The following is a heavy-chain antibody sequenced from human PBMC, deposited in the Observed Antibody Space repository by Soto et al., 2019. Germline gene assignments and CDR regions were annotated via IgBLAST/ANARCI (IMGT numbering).Heavy chain of an antibody. CDR2: TYYRSKWYN. Sequence: TLSLTFSISGDSVSSNSAAWNCIRQSPSRGLEWLGRTYYRSKWYNDYAVSVKSRITINPDTSKNQFSLQLNSVTPEDTAVYYCARAGNIAQPFDYWGQGTLVTVSS. CDR3: ARAGNIAQPFDY. D-gene: IGHD6-13*01. J-gene: IGHJ4*02. V-gene: IGHV6-1*01. CDR1: GDSVSSNSAA.